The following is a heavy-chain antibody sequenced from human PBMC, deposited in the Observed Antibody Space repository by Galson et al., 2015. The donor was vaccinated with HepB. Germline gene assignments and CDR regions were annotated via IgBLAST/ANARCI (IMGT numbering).Heavy chain of an antibody. CDR3: ARADCISGNCYYYFDC. CDR1: GFTFSDHY. D-gene: IGHD2-2*01. V-gene: IGHV3-72*01. CDR2: TRKKANSYTT. Sequence: SLRLSCAASGFTFSDHYMDWVRQAPGKGLEWVGRTRKKANSYTTEYAASVKGRFTISRDDSKNSLYLQMNSLKTEDTAVYYCARADCISGNCYYYFDCWGQGTLVTVSS. J-gene: IGHJ4*02.